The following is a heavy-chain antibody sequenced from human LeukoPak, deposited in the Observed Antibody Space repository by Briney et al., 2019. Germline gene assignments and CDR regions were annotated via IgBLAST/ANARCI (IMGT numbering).Heavy chain of an antibody. V-gene: IGHV3-23*01. Sequence: GGSLRLSCAASGFTFTSYWMHWVRHAPGKGLEWVSAISGSGGTTYYTDSVKGRFTISRDNSKNTLYLQMNSLRAEDTAVYCCAKEFSSSWYYYFDYWGQGTLVTVSS. J-gene: IGHJ4*02. D-gene: IGHD6-13*01. CDR3: AKEFSSSWYYYFDY. CDR1: GFTFTSYW. CDR2: ISGSGGTT.